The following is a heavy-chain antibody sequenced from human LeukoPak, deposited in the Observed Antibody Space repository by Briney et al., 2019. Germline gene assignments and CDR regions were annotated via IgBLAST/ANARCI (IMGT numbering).Heavy chain of an antibody. CDR3: ARAPSPGRSYDFWSGRHPKNYYYMDV. Sequence: GASVKVSCKAFGYTFTTYDINWLRQSTEQGLEWMGWMSPNSGNAGYAQKFQGRVTITRNTSISTAYMELSSLRSEDTAVYYCARAPSPGRSYDFWSGRHPKNYYYMDVWGKGTTVTVSS. J-gene: IGHJ6*03. V-gene: IGHV1-8*03. CDR1: GYTFTTYD. CDR2: MSPNSGNA. D-gene: IGHD3-3*01.